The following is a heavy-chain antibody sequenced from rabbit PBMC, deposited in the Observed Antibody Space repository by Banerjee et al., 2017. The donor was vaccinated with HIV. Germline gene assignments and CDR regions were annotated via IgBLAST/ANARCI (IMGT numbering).Heavy chain of an antibody. Sequence: QQQLVESGGGLVKPGASLTLTCTASGFSFSSGYWICWVRQAPGKGLEWIACIYGGSSGSTYYANWAKGRFTISKASSTTVTLQMTSLTAADTATYFCARRDYGSSTYYDLWGQGTLVTVS. CDR1: GFSFSSGYW. V-gene: IGHV1S45*01. CDR2: IYGGSSGST. CDR3: ARRDYGSSTYYDL. J-gene: IGHJ4*01. D-gene: IGHD8-1*01.